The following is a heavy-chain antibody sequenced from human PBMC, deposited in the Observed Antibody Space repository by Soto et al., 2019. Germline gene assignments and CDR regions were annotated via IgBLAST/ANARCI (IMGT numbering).Heavy chain of an antibody. Sequence: GESLKISCKASGYSFTSYWIGWVRQMPGKGLEWMGIIYPSDSDTQYSPSFQGQVTISADKSINTVYLQWSSLKASDTAMYYCARPPYSGSYYYFDHWGQGTLVTVS. D-gene: IGHD1-26*01. V-gene: IGHV5-51*01. J-gene: IGHJ4*02. CDR2: IYPSDSDT. CDR3: ARPPYSGSYYYFDH. CDR1: GYSFTSYW.